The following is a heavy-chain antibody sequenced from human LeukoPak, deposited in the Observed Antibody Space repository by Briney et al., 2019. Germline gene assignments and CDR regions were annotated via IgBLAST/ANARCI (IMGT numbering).Heavy chain of an antibody. Sequence: PSETLSLTCTVSGVSISSYFWSWIWQPPGKGLEWIGYVYYNGITNYNPSLKSRVSISLDTSKNQFSLNLNSVTAADTAVYYCASQLGGTTFHWGQGTLVTVSS. CDR1: GVSISSYF. CDR2: VYYNGIT. V-gene: IGHV4-59*01. D-gene: IGHD1-1*01. CDR3: ASQLGGTTFH. J-gene: IGHJ4*02.